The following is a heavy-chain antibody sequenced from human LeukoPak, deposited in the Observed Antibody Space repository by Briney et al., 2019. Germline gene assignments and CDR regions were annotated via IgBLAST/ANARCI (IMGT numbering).Heavy chain of an antibody. D-gene: IGHD3-22*01. J-gene: IGHJ4*02. V-gene: IGHV5-51*01. CDR2: IYPGDSDT. CDR3: ARQGDSSGYYPPGYFDY. CDR1: GYSFTSYW. Sequence: GASLQISCKGSGYSFTSYWIGWVRQMPGKGLEWMGIIYPGDSDTRYSPSFQGQVTISADKSISTAYLQWSSLKASDTAMYYCARQGDSSGYYPPGYFDYWGQGTLVTVSS.